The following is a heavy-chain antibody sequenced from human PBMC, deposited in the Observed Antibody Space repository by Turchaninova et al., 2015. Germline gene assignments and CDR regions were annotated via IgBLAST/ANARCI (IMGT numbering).Heavy chain of an antibody. Sequence: VQLQQWGAGMLKPSETLSLTCAVYGGAFSGYYWSWSRQPPRKGLEWIGEINHSGSTKYNPSLKSRVTMSVDTSKNQFSLKLSSLTAADTAVYYCASREYYDILTGYSLHHWGQGTLVTVSS. CDR1: GGAFSGYY. J-gene: IGHJ1*01. D-gene: IGHD3-9*01. CDR3: ASREYYDILTGYSLHH. V-gene: IGHV4-34*01. CDR2: INHSGST.